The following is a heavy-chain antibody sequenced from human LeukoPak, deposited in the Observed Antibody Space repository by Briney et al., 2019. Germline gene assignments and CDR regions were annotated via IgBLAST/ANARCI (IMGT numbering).Heavy chain of an antibody. Sequence: GGSLRLSCAASGFIFSSYVVSWVRQAPGKGLEWVSGSSGSGGKTYYADSVKGRFTISRDNSKNTLYLQMNSLRAEDTAVYYCAKEATVTTQYHFYGRDLWGQGTTATVSS. J-gene: IGHJ6*02. V-gene: IGHV3-23*01. CDR2: SSGSGGKT. D-gene: IGHD4-17*01. CDR3: AKEATVTTQYHFYGRDL. CDR1: GFIFSSYV.